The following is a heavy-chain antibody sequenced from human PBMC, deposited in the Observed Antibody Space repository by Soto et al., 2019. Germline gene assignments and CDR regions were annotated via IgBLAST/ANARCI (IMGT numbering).Heavy chain of an antibody. D-gene: IGHD3-10*01. V-gene: IGHV2-26*01. CDR3: ARDYYGSGFNWFDP. CDR2: IFSNDEK. J-gene: IGHJ5*02. Sequence: QVTLKESGPVLVKPTETLTLTCTVSGFSLSNARMGVSWIRQPPGKALEWLAHIFSNDEKSYSTSLKSRLTISKATSKSQVVLTMTNIDPVDTATYYCARDYYGSGFNWFDPWGQGTLVTVSS. CDR1: GFSLSNARMG.